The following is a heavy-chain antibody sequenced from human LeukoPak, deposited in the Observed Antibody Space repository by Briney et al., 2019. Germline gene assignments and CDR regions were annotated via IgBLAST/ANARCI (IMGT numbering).Heavy chain of an antibody. V-gene: IGHV1-18*01. D-gene: IGHD3-9*01. CDR2: ISAYNGNT. CDR1: GYTFTSYG. CDR3: ARGSYLYDILTGKHWFDP. J-gene: IGHJ5*02. Sequence: GASVKVSCKASGYTFTSYGISWVRQAPAQGLEWMGWISAYNGNTNYAQKLQGRVTMTTDTSMSTAYMELRSLRSDVTAVYYCARGSYLYDILTGKHWFDPWGQGTLVTVSS.